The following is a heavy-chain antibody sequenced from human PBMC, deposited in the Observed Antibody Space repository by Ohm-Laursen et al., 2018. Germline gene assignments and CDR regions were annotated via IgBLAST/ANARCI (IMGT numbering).Heavy chain of an antibody. CDR1: GFTFSSYS. CDR3: VRGGSGWDY. J-gene: IGHJ4*02. D-gene: IGHD6-19*01. Sequence: SLRLSCAASGFTFSSYSMNWVRQAPGKGLEWVSSISSSSSYIYYADSVKGRFTISGDNAKTTVYLQMNGLRGEDTAVYYCVRGGSGWDYWGQGTLVTVSS. V-gene: IGHV3-21*01. CDR2: ISSSSSYI.